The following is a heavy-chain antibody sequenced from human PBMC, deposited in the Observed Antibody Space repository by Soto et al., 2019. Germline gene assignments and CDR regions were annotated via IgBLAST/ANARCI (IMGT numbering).Heavy chain of an antibody. CDR3: ARRGVSGPVDY. V-gene: IGHV4-39*02. J-gene: IGHJ4*02. CDR2: IYYSGSA. Sequence: QLQLQESGPGLVKPSETLSLTCTVSGGSISSSSYYWGWIRQPPGKGLEWIGNIYYSGSAYYNPSRKRRGTISVDMSKNTFSLTLSSVTAADTAVYDCARRGVSGPVDYWGQGTLVTVSS. D-gene: IGHD3-10*01. CDR1: GGSISSSSYY.